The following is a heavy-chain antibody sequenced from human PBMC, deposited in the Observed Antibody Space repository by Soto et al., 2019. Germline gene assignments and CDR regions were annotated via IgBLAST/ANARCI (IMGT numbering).Heavy chain of an antibody. CDR2: IIPIFGTA. CDR1: GGTFSSYA. V-gene: IGHV1-69*01. CDR3: ARGRGAYCGGDWYSDYFDY. Sequence: QVQLVQSGAEVKKPGSSVKVSCKASGGTFSSYAISWVRQAPGQGLEWMGGIIPIFGTANYAQKFQGRVTITADESTSTAYMELSSLRSEDTAVYYCARGRGAYCGGDWYSDYFDYWGQGTLVTVSS. D-gene: IGHD2-21*02. J-gene: IGHJ4*02.